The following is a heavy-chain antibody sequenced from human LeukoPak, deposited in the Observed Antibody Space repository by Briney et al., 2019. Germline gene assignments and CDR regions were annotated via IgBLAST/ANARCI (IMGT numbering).Heavy chain of an antibody. D-gene: IGHD5-18*01. CDR3: ATNGYTYGALDI. V-gene: IGHV1-2*04. J-gene: IGHJ3*02. Sequence: GASVKVSCKASGYTFTGYYMHWVRQAPGQGLEWMGWIHPNSGGTNYAQKFQGWVTMTRDTSISTAYMELARLRSHDTAMYYCATNGYTYGALDIWGQGTMVTVSS. CDR1: GYTFTGYY. CDR2: IHPNSGGT.